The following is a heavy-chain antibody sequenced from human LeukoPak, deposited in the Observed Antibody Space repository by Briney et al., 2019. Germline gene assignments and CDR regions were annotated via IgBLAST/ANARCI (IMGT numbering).Heavy chain of an antibody. CDR3: ARRAGAYSHPYDF. CDR2: ISAYNGNT. Sequence: ASVKVSCKASGYTFTSYGINWVRQAPGQGPEGMGWISAYNGNTKYAQNLQGRVTMTTDTSTSTVYMELSSLRSEDTAVYYCARRAGAYSHPYDFWGQGTLVTVSS. CDR1: GYTFTSYG. V-gene: IGHV1-18*01. J-gene: IGHJ4*02. D-gene: IGHD4/OR15-4a*01.